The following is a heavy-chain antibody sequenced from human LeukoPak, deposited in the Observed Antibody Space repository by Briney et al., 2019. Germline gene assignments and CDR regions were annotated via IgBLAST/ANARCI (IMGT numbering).Heavy chain of an antibody. D-gene: IGHD6-19*01. CDR3: AKEGAVAGSMWFDL. Sequence: QAGGSPRLSCAASGFTFSSYGIHWVRQAPDKGLEWVTVVSSDGGTTYYTDSVKGRFTISRDNSKNTVYVQMNSLRAEDTAVYYCAKEGAVAGSMWFDLWGQGALVTVSS. CDR1: GFTFSSYG. J-gene: IGHJ5*02. CDR2: VSSDGGTT. V-gene: IGHV3-30*18.